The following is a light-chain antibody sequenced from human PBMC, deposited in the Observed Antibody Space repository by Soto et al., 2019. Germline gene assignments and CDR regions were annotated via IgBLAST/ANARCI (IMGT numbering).Light chain of an antibody. J-gene: IGKJ1*01. CDR1: QSISRQ. V-gene: IGKV1-5*03. Sequence: DIQMTQSPSTLSASVGDRVSITCRASQSISRQLAWYQQKPGKAPNLLIYPASNLETGVPSRFTGSGSGTEFPLTISSLQPDDLATYYCLQYRSYRTFGQGTKVEVK. CDR2: PAS. CDR3: LQYRSYRT.